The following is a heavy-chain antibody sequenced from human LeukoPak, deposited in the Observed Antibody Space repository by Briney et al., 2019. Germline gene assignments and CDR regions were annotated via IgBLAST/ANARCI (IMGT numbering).Heavy chain of an antibody. D-gene: IGHD5-12*01. V-gene: IGHV3-48*04. J-gene: IGHJ4*02. Sequence: PGGSLRLSCAASGFTFSSVSMNWVRQAPGKGLEWVSYISSGSGTIYYADSVKGRFTISRDNAKNSLYLQMNSLRAEDTAVYYCARLGVATIDWGQGTLVTVSS. CDR3: ARLGVATID. CDR2: ISSGSGTI. CDR1: GFTFSSVS.